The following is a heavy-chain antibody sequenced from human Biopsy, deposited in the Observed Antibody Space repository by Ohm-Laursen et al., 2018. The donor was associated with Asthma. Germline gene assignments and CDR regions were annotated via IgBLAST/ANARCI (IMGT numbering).Heavy chain of an antibody. CDR1: GYNFISFA. CDR3: ARTYYDFLTGQVKDVFGV. V-gene: IGHV1-3*04. J-gene: IGHJ3*01. D-gene: IGHD3-9*01. Sequence: ASVKASCNASGYNFISFAIHWVRQAPGQRLEWMGWVNTGNGDTKYSQKFQGRVTITRDTTASTAYMELRSLRSEDTATYYYARTYYDFLTGQVKDVFGVWGQGTMVTVSS. CDR2: VNTGNGDT.